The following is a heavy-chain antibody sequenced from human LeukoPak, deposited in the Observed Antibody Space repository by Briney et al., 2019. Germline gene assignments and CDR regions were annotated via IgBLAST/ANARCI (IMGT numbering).Heavy chain of an antibody. CDR2: INPTGDPT. CDR3: ARSSGSYSSLFYMHV. J-gene: IGHJ6*03. V-gene: IGHV1-46*02. Sequence: ASVKVSCKTSGYTFNGYYMHWVRQAPGQGLEWVGIINPTGDPTTYAQKFQGRVTMTSDMPTSTVYMELSSLRSEDTAVYYCARSSGSYSSLFYMHVWGKGTTVTVSS. D-gene: IGHD3-22*01. CDR1: GYTFNGYY.